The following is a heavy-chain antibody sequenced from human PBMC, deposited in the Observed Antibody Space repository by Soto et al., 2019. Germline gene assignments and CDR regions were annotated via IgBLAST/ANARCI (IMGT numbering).Heavy chain of an antibody. J-gene: IGHJ3*02. Sequence: EVQVMESGGDLVQPGGSLRLSCEAAGFTVSRNYMSWVRQAPGKGLECVSVVYTNGNTYFADSVKGRFTVSRDNSRNKMYLQMNSLRVEDTDVYFCARSAAVIVGYAFETWGPGTMVTVSS. CDR3: ARSAAVIVGYAFET. CDR2: VYTNGNT. V-gene: IGHV3-66*01. CDR1: GFTVSRNY. D-gene: IGHD3-22*01.